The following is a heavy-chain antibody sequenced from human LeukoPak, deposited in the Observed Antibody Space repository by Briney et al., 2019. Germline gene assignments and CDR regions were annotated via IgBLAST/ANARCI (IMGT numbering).Heavy chain of an antibody. Sequence: PSETLSLTCTVSGGSISSYYWSWIWQPPGKGLEWIGYIYYSGSTNYNPSLKSRVTISVDTSKNQFSLKLSSVTAADTAVYYCARDGGSYYFDYWGQGTLVTVSS. V-gene: IGHV4-59*01. J-gene: IGHJ4*02. CDR1: GGSISSYY. D-gene: IGHD1-26*01. CDR3: ARDGGSYYFDY. CDR2: IYYSGST.